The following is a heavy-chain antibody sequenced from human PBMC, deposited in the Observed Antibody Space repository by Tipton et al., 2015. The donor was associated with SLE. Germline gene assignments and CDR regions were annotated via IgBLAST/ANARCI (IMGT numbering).Heavy chain of an antibody. CDR1: GDSMGDSSYF. V-gene: IGHV4-61*02. CDR3: ARDSSHWNDVFDV. Sequence: TLSLTCTVSGDSMGDSSYFWAWIRQPAGKALEWLGRVSSRGGANYNPSLKSRVTTSIDTSKRQFSLSLNSVTAADSGLYYCARDSSHWNDVFDVWGQGTVVSVSS. J-gene: IGHJ3*01. D-gene: IGHD1-1*01. CDR2: VSSRGGA.